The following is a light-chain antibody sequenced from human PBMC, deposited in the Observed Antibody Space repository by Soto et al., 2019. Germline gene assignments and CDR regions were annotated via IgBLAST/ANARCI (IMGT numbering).Light chain of an antibody. Sequence: ASVGDRVTITFRASQSISSWLAWYQQKPGKAPKLLIYKAASLESGVPDRFSGSGSGTDFTLTISSLQAEDVAVYYCQQSYSLPPTFGQGTRLEIK. CDR2: KAA. CDR1: QSISSW. V-gene: IGKV1-5*03. CDR3: QQSYSLPPT. J-gene: IGKJ5*01.